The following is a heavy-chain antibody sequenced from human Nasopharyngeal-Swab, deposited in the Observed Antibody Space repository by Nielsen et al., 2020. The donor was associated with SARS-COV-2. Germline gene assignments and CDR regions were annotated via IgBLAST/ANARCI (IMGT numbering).Heavy chain of an antibody. CDR2: IKQDGSEK. D-gene: IGHD3-10*01. CDR1: GFTFSSYW. CDR3: ARDMDPKTFTMVRGPLGY. Sequence: GGSLRLSCAAPGFTFSSYWMSWVRQAPGKGLEWVANIKQDGSEKYYVDSVKGRFTISRDNAKNSLYLQMNSLRAEDTAVYYCARDMDPKTFTMVRGPLGYWGQGTLVTVSS. V-gene: IGHV3-7*01. J-gene: IGHJ4*02.